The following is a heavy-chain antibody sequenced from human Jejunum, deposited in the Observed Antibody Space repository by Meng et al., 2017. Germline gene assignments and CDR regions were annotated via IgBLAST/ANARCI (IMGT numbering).Heavy chain of an antibody. V-gene: IGHV6-1*01. CDR3: TTWYGEY. J-gene: IGHJ4*02. CDR2: TYYRSEWHN. CDR1: GDSGSSNRAL. Sequence: QVQLQQSGPGLVRPSQTLSLTCAISGDSGSSNRALWHWVRQSPSRGLEWLGQTYYRSEWHNHYGVSVRGRITINADTSRNHFSLHLDSVTPEDTAVYYCTTWYGEYWGQGTLVTVSS. D-gene: IGHD3-10*01.